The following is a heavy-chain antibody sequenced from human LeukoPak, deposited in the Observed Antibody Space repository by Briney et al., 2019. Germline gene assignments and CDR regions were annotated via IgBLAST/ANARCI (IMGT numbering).Heavy chain of an antibody. CDR1: GFALTSYA. CDR2: ISISGVST. J-gene: IGHJ5*02. D-gene: IGHD2-8*01. CDR3: ARCMVLRQGWCNRFDP. V-gene: IGHV3-23*01. Sequence: QTGGSLRLSCAASGFALTSYAMSWVRQAPGQGLEWVSSISISGVSTYYADSVKGRFTISRDNSENTLHLQMNSLRVEDTAIYFCARCMVLRQGWCNRFDPWGQGTLVTVSS.